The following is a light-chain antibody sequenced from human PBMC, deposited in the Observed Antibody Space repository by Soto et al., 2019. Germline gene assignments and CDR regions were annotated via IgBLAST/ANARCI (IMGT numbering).Light chain of an antibody. CDR1: SSNIGNNY. CDR2: RNN. CDR3: AAWADSLSGRGV. V-gene: IGLV1-47*01. Sequence: QSVLTQPPSASGTPGQRVTISCSGSSSNIGNNYVYWYQMVPGTAPKLLIYRNNQRPSGVPDRFSGSTSGTSASLAISGLRSEDEADYYCAAWADSLSGRGVFGGGTKVTVL. J-gene: IGLJ2*01.